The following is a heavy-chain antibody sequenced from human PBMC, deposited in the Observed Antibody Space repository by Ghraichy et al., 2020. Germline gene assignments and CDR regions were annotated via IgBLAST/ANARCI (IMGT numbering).Heavy chain of an antibody. V-gene: IGHV1-18*01. CDR1: GYTFTSSG. J-gene: IGHJ4*02. CDR2: INAYNGNT. Sequence: VKVSCRASGYTFTSSGISWVRQAPGQGLEWMGWINAYNGNTNYAHKLQGRVTMTTDTSTSTAYMELRTLRSDDTDVYYCARYMLNYPLDYWGQGTLVTVSS. CDR3: ARYMLNYPLDY. D-gene: IGHD3-10*02.